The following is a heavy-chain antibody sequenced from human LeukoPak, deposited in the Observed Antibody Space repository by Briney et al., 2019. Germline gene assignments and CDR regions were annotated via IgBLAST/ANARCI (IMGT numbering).Heavy chain of an antibody. J-gene: IGHJ4*02. Sequence: SETLSLTCVVSGGSVSGYYWGWIRQPPGRGLEWIGYVYYSGCTNYNPSFKSRITISVDTSRNQFSLQLSSVTAADTAVYHCARIHRYCSGGACYVLDNWGQGTLVAVSS. CDR2: VYYSGCT. D-gene: IGHD2-15*01. V-gene: IGHV4-59*02. CDR3: ARIHRYCSGGACYVLDN. CDR1: GGSVSGYY.